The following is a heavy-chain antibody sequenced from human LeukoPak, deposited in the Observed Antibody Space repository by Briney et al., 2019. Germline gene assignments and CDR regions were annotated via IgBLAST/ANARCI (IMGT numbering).Heavy chain of an antibody. V-gene: IGHV4-4*02. CDR2: MYLDGRT. CDR1: GGSISSLNL. Sequence: SETLSLTCAVSGGSISSLNLWSWLRQPPGKGLEWVGEMYLDGRTNFHPSVRGRVTIFIDKPKNQLSLQLTSVTAADAAVYYCAGLEGRYSTDWFYFFDYWGQGALVTVSS. D-gene: IGHD6-19*01. CDR3: AGLEGRYSTDWFYFFDY. J-gene: IGHJ4*02.